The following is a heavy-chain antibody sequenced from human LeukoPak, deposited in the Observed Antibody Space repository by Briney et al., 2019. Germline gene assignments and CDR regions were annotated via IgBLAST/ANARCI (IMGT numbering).Heavy chain of an antibody. D-gene: IGHD3-22*01. CDR1: GYTFTGYY. Sequence: ASVKVSCKASGYTFTGYYMHWVRQAPGQGLEWMGWINPNSGGTNYAQKFQGRVTMTRDTSISTAYMELSRLRSDDTAVYYCAKARYYDSSGPFDYWGQGTLVTVSS. CDR3: AKARYYDSSGPFDY. CDR2: INPNSGGT. J-gene: IGHJ4*02. V-gene: IGHV1-2*02.